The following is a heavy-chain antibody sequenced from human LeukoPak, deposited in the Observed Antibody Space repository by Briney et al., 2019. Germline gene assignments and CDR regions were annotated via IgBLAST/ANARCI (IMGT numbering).Heavy chain of an antibody. Sequence: KPSETLSLTCTVSGGSISSGRYYWSWIRQPAGKGLEWIGRLYTSGSTTYNPSLKSRVTISVDTSKNQFSLKLSSVTAADTAVYYCVRAPSGYYDSSGYYLYYFDDWGQGTLVTVSS. D-gene: IGHD3-22*01. CDR2: LYTSGST. CDR1: GGSISSGRYY. CDR3: VRAPSGYYDSSGYYLYYFDD. V-gene: IGHV4-61*02. J-gene: IGHJ4*02.